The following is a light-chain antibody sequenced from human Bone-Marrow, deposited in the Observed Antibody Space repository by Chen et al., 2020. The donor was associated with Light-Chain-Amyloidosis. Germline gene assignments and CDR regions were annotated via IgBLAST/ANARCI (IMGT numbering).Light chain of an antibody. Sequence: QSALTQPASVSGSPGQWITSSCTGTSSDIGGYDHVSWFQKNPGKAPKLIVFVATQRPSGVSPRFSGSKSGNTAYLTISGLQAEDEADYFCSSYAGSATFALFGGGTSLTVL. J-gene: IGLJ2*01. CDR1: SSDIGGYDH. CDR2: VAT. V-gene: IGLV2-23*02. CDR3: SSYAGSATFAL.